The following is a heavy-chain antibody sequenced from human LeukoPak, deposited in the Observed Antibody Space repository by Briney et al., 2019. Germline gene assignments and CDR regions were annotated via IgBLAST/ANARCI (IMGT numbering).Heavy chain of an antibody. CDR2: ISTYNGNT. J-gene: IGHJ4*02. D-gene: IGHD3-22*01. V-gene: IGHV1-18*01. Sequence: ASVKVSCKXSGYTFTSYGISWVRQAPGRGLEWMGWISTYNGNTNYAQKLQGRVTMTRDASTSTAYMELRSLRSDDTAVYYCARGGDSSGLNRFAYWGQGTLVTSPQ. CDR1: GYTFTSYG. CDR3: ARGGDSSGLNRFAY.